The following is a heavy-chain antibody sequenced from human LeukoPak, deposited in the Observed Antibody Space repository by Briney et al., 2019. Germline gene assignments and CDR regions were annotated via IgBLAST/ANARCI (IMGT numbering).Heavy chain of an antibody. J-gene: IGHJ4*02. D-gene: IGHD3-9*01. Sequence: RRSLRLSCAASGFTFSSYAMSCVRQAPGKVLEWVSAISGSGGSTYYADSVKGRFNIYRDNSKNTLYLQMNSLRAEDTAVYYCAKDADILTGYYTYDYWGQGTLVTVSS. V-gene: IGHV3-23*01. CDR2: ISGSGGST. CDR1: GFTFSSYA. CDR3: AKDADILTGYYTYDY.